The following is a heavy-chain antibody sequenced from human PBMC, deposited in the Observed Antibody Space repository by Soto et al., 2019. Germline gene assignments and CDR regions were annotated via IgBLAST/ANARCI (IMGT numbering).Heavy chain of an antibody. CDR1: GYTFTSYG. D-gene: IGHD3-9*01. Sequence: GGSVKVSCKASGYTFTSYGISWVRQAPGQGLEWMGWISAYNGNTNYAQKLQGRVTMTTDTSTSTAYMELRSLRSDDTAVYYCATSGNYDILTGYFDFDYSGQGTLVTVSS. J-gene: IGHJ4*02. CDR3: ATSGNYDILTGYFDFDY. CDR2: ISAYNGNT. V-gene: IGHV1-18*01.